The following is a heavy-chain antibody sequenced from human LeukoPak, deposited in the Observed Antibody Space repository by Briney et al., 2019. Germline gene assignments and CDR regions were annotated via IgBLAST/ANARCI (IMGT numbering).Heavy chain of an antibody. J-gene: IGHJ4*02. Sequence: ASVKVSCKASGYTFTGYYMHWVRQAPGQGLEWMGWINPNSGGTNYAPKFQGRVTMTRDTSISTAYMELSRLRSDDTAVYYCARVGYVSAWYPFDYWGQGTPVIVSS. CDR3: ARVGYVSAWYPFDY. D-gene: IGHD6-19*01. V-gene: IGHV1-2*02. CDR1: GYTFTGYY. CDR2: INPNSGGT.